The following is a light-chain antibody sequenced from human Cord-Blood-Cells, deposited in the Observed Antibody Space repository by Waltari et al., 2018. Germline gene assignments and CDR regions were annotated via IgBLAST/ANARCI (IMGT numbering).Light chain of an antibody. CDR1: SSAVVGYTF. CDR3: SSYTSSSTYV. CDR2: DVS. J-gene: IGLJ1*01. Sequence: QSALTHPAPVSGPPGQSITLPCPGTSSAVVGYTFVPWYQQHPGKAPKLMIYDVSNRPSGVSNRFSGSKSGNTASLTISGLQAEDEADYYCSSYTSSSTYVFGTGTKVTVL. V-gene: IGLV2-14*03.